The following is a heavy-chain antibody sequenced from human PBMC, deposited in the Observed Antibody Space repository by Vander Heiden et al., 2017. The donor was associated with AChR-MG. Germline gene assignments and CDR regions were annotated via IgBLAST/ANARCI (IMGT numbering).Heavy chain of an antibody. CDR3: ARVGCSGGSCYSSWFDP. CDR1: GGSISSGGYS. D-gene: IGHD2-15*01. CDR2: IYHSGST. Sequence: QLQLQESGSGLVKPSQTLFPTCAVSGGSISSGGYSWSWIRQPPGKGLGWIGYIYHSGSTYYNPSLKSRVTISVDRSKNQFSLKLSSVTAADTAVYYCARVGCSGGSCYSSWFDPWGQGTLVTVSS. J-gene: IGHJ5*02. V-gene: IGHV4-30-2*01.